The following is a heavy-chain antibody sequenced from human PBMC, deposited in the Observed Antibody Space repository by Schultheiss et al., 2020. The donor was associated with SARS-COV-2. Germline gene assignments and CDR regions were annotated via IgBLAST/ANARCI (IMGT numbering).Heavy chain of an antibody. D-gene: IGHD2-8*02. CDR2: ISYDGSDK. Sequence: GGSLRLSCAASGFTFSSYGMHWVRQAPGKGLEWVAVISYDGSDKYYADSVKGRFTISRDNLKNTVYLQMNSLRGDDTALYFCARDGGVVPGAISWADDWGQGTLVTVSS. CDR1: GFTFSSYG. V-gene: IGHV3-30*06. J-gene: IGHJ4*02. CDR3: ARDGGVVPGAISWADD.